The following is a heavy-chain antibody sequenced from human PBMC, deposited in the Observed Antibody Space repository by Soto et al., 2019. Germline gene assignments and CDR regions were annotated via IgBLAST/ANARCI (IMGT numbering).Heavy chain of an antibody. J-gene: IGHJ5*02. CDR2: IYYSGST. D-gene: IGHD6-13*01. V-gene: IGHV4-39*01. CDR3: ARHRGSSWLTSLNWFDP. CDR1: GGSISSSSYY. Sequence: QLQLQESGPGLVKPSETLSLTCTVSGGSISSSSYYWGWIRQPPGKGLEWIGSIYYSGSTYYNPSLKSRVTISVDTSKNQFSLKLSSVTAADTAVYYCARHRGSSWLTSLNWFDPWGQGTLVTVSS.